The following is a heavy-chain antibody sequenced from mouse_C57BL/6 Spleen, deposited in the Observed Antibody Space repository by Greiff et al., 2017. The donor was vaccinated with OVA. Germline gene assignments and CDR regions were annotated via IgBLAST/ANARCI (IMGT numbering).Heavy chain of an antibody. D-gene: IGHD4-1*01. CDR2: IDPSDSYT. CDR3: ARGSAGTRYFDY. CDR1: GYTFTSYW. J-gene: IGHJ2*01. Sequence: QVQLQQPGAELVMPGASVKLSCKASGYTFTSYWMHWVKQRPGQGLEWIGEIDPSDSYTNYNQKFKGKSTLTVDKSSSTAYMQLSSLTSEDSAVYYCARGSAGTRYFDYWGQGTTLTVSS. V-gene: IGHV1-69*01.